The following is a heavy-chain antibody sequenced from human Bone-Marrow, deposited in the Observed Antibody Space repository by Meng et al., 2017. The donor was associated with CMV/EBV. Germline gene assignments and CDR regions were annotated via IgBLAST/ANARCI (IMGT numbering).Heavy chain of an antibody. J-gene: IGHJ6*02. CDR1: GFTFSSYA. Sequence: GESLKISCAASGFTFSSYAMSWVRQAPGKGLEWVSAISGSGGSTYYADSVKGRFTISRDNSKNTLYLQMNSLRAEDTAVYYCAKLSSTVTYGMDVWGQGTTVTVSS. CDR3: AKLSSTVTYGMDV. V-gene: IGHV3-23*01. D-gene: IGHD4-11*01. CDR2: ISGSGGST.